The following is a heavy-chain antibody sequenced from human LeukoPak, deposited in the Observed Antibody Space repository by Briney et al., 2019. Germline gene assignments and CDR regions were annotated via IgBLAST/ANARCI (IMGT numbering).Heavy chain of an antibody. CDR2: IIPILGIA. CDR3: ASESGSYNDAFDI. J-gene: IGHJ3*02. D-gene: IGHD1-26*01. CDR1: GGTFSSYT. Sequence: LVKVSCKASGGTFSSYTISWVRQAPGQGLEWMGRIIPILGIANYAQKFQGRVTITADKSTSTAHMELSSLRSEDTAVYYCASESGSYNDAFDIWGQGTMVTVSS. V-gene: IGHV1-69*02.